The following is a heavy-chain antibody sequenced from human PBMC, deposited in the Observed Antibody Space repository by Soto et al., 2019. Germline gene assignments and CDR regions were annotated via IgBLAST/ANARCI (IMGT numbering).Heavy chain of an antibody. CDR2: IDWDGDK. Sequence: SGPTLVNPTQTLTLTCTFSGFSLSTSGMCVTWIRQPPGKALEWLAFIDWDGDKAYSSSLKTRLSLSKDASKNQVVLTMTNMDPVDTATYYCARSRLASTGPLDYWGQGTLVTVSS. V-gene: IGHV2-70*01. CDR3: ARSRLASTGPLDY. D-gene: IGHD3-9*01. J-gene: IGHJ4*02. CDR1: GFSLSTSGMC.